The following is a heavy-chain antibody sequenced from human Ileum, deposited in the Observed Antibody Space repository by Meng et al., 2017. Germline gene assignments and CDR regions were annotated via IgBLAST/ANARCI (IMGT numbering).Heavy chain of an antibody. CDR3: ASGSGSLDY. J-gene: IGHJ4*02. Sequence: VQLPQYCAGLGKRSATLSLTCAVAGGSVSSNIAAWNWIWQSPLRGLEWLGRTYYRSKWYSEYAVSVKSRISITPDTSKNQFSLQMNSVTTEDTAVYYCASGSGSLDYWGPGTLVTVSS. V-gene: IGHV6-1*01. CDR1: GGSVSSNIAA. D-gene: IGHD3-3*01. CDR2: TYYRSKWYS.